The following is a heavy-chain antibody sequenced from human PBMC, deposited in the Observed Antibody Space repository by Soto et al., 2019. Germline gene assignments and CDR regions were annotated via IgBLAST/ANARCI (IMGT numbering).Heavy chain of an antibody. J-gene: IGHJ4*02. CDR1: GFSVSSHY. D-gene: IGHD3-10*01. Sequence: EVQLVESGGGLAQPGGSLRLSCAASGFSVSSHYLTWVRQAPGKGPEWVSVIYAGGNIYYADSVEGRFTISRDSSKNTLSLQMNNLRVEDTAVYYCARAAYGSRWGYYFEYWGQGTLVTVSS. V-gene: IGHV3-66*01. CDR2: IYAGGNI. CDR3: ARAAYGSRWGYYFEY.